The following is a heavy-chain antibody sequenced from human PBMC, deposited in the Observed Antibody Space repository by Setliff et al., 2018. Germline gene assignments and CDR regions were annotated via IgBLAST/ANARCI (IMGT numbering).Heavy chain of an antibody. CDR3: ASSSGGNYEAYFDY. J-gene: IGHJ4*02. D-gene: IGHD2-15*01. Sequence: GGSLRLSCAASGFTFTNYIIHWVRQAPGKGLEWVSRVNSDGSSTIYADSVKGRFTISRDNAENTLYLQMNSLRPDDTALYYCASSSGGNYEAYFDYWGQGTLVTVSS. CDR2: VNSDGSST. V-gene: IGHV3-74*01. CDR1: GFTFTNYI.